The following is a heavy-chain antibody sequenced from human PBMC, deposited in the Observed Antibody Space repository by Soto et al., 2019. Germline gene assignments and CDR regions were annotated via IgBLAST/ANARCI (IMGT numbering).Heavy chain of an antibody. CDR1: GGSISSYY. CDR2: IYYSGST. D-gene: IGHD6-25*01. V-gene: IGHV4-59*01. CDR3: ARGKMDWAADGSYYFDY. Sequence: SETLSLTCTVSGGSISSYYWSWIRQPPGKGLEWIGYIYYSGSTNYNPSLKSRVTISVDTSKNQFSLKLSSVTAADTAVYYCARGKMDWAADGSYYFDYWGQGTLVTVSS. J-gene: IGHJ4*02.